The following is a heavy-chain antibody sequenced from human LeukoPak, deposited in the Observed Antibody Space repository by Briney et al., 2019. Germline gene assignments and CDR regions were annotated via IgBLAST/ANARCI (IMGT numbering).Heavy chain of an antibody. CDR2: IYPGDSDT. Sequence: GESLKISCKGSRYSFTSYWIGWVRQMPGKGLEWMGIIYPGDSDTRYSPSFQGQVTISADKSISTAYLQWSSLKASDTAMYYCARHMISYRYDSSGYDDYWGQGTLVTVSS. J-gene: IGHJ4*02. CDR1: RYSFTSYW. CDR3: ARHMISYRYDSSGYDDY. D-gene: IGHD3-22*01. V-gene: IGHV5-51*01.